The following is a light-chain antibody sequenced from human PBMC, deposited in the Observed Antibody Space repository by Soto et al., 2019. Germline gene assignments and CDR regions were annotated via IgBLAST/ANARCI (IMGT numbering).Light chain of an antibody. J-gene: IGKJ4*01. CDR1: QVVGRF. V-gene: IGKV3-11*01. CDR3: QQRGGCSLT. Sequence: EIVLTQSPATLSLSPGERAALSCRASQVVGRFLAWYQQKPGQAPRLLIYDASNRATGIPARFSGSGSETDFTLAIDNLEPEDFSVYYCQQRGGCSLTFGAGPR. CDR2: DAS.